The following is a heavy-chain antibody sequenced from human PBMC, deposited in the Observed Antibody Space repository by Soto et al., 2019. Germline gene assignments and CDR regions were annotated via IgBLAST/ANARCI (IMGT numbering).Heavy chain of an antibody. Sequence: GGSLRLSCAASGFTFSSYTMHWVRQAPGKGLEWVAVISYDGSNKYYADSVKGRFTISRDNSKNTLYLQMNSLRAEDTAVYYCARGSSGWYEAWFDPWGQGTLVTVSS. CDR2: ISYDGSNK. D-gene: IGHD6-19*01. J-gene: IGHJ5*02. CDR1: GFTFSSYT. V-gene: IGHV3-30-3*01. CDR3: ARGSSGWYEAWFDP.